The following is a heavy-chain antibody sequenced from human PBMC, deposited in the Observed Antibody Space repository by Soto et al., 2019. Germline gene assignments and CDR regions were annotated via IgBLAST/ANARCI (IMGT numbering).Heavy chain of an antibody. Sequence: GGSLRLSCAASGFTFDDYAMHWVRQAPGKGLEWVSLISGDGGSAYYADSVKGRFTNSRDNSKNSLYLQMNSLRTEDTCLYYCAKDMGYSNGWYDAFDIWGQGTMVTVSS. J-gene: IGHJ3*02. CDR3: AKDMGYSNGWYDAFDI. CDR2: ISGDGGSA. V-gene: IGHV3-43*02. CDR1: GFTFDDYA. D-gene: IGHD6-19*01.